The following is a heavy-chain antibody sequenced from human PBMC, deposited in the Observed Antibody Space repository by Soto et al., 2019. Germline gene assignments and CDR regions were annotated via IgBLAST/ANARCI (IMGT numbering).Heavy chain of an antibody. D-gene: IGHD3-10*01. CDR1: GFTFSSYW. CDR2: IKGDGIRT. Sequence: EVQLVESGGGLVQSGGSLRLSCAASGFTFSSYWMHWVRQAPGKGLVWVSRIKGDGIRTNYADSVKGRFTISRDNAKDTVFLQMNGLSAADTAVYYCARGAMGNYYNDYWGQGTLVTVSS. J-gene: IGHJ4*02. CDR3: ARGAMGNYYNDY. V-gene: IGHV3-74*01.